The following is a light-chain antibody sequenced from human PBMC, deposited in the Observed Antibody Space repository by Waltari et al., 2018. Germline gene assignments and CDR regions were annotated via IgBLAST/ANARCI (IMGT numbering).Light chain of an antibody. Sequence: DIQMTQSPSSLSASIGDRVTISCRASQSPSSYLNWYQHKPGKAPNLLIYAASALQIGVPSRFRGSGSGTDVTLTITSLQPEYFATYYCQQTYSAPTFGQGTKVEIK. CDR2: AAS. CDR3: QQTYSAPT. CDR1: QSPSSY. V-gene: IGKV1-39*01. J-gene: IGKJ1*01.